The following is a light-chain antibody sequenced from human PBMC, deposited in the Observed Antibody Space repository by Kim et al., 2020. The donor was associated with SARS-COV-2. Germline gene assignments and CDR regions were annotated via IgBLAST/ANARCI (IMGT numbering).Light chain of an antibody. Sequence: ASVRDRCTTPCRESQDISNYLTWFQLKPGKAPKLLIYAASALQPGVPSRFSGSGSGTDFTLTVTSLQPEDVATYYCQKCDSAPWTFGQGTKVDIK. V-gene: IGKV1-27*01. CDR3: QKCDSAPWT. CDR2: AAS. J-gene: IGKJ1*01. CDR1: QDISNY.